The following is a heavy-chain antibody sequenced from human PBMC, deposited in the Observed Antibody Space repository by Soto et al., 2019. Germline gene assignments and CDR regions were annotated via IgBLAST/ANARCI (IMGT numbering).Heavy chain of an antibody. J-gene: IGHJ6*02. CDR2: IYYSGST. Sequence: QVQLQESGPGLVKPSQTLSLTCTVSGGSISSGDYYWSWIRQPPGKGLEWIGYIYYSGSTYYNPSLKSRVTISVDTSKNQFSLQLSSVTAADTAVYYCARVAVASTTVDYYYYYGMDVWGQGTTVTVSS. V-gene: IGHV4-30-4*01. CDR3: ARVAVASTTVDYYYYYGMDV. D-gene: IGHD6-19*01. CDR1: GGSISSGDYY.